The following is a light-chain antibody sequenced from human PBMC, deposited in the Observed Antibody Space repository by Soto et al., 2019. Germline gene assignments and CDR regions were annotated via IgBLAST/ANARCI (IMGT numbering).Light chain of an antibody. CDR2: SSS. Sequence: AIRMTQSPSSLSASVGDRVTITCRASQHMRNDLGWYQQKPGRAPKLLIYSSSTLQSGVPSRFNGSGSGTDFTLSSSSLQPEDFATYYCLQDYAFPWTFGQGTNVEVK. V-gene: IGKV1-6*01. CDR3: LQDYAFPWT. CDR1: QHMRND. J-gene: IGKJ1*01.